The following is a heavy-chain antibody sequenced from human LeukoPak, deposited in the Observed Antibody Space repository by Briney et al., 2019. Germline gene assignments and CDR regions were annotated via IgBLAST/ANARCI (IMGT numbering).Heavy chain of an antibody. CDR1: GGTFSSYA. V-gene: IGHV1-69*05. D-gene: IGHD1-7*01. CDR3: ARGLELHSGYFQH. CDR2: IIPIFGTA. J-gene: IGHJ1*01. Sequence: GASVKVSCKASGGTFSSYAISWVRQAPGQGLEWMGGIIPIFGTANYAQKFQGRVTITTDESTSTAYMELSSLRSEDTAVYYCARGLELHSGYFQHWGQGTLVTVSS.